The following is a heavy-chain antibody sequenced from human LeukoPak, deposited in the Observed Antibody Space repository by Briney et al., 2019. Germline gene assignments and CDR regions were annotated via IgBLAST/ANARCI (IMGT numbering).Heavy chain of an antibody. CDR3: ARGVRWLQLSYFDY. CDR2: MYYSGST. CDR1: SGSISSGVYY. V-gene: IGHV4-31*03. D-gene: IGHD5-24*01. J-gene: IGHJ4*02. Sequence: SETLSLTCPVSSGSISSGVYYWSWIRQHPGKGLEWIGFMYYSGSTYYNPSLKSRVTISVDTSKNQFSLKLSSVTAADTAVYYCARGVRWLQLSYFDYWGQGTLVTVSS.